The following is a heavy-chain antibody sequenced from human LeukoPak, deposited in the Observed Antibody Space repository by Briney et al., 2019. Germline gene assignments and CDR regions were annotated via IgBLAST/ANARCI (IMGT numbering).Heavy chain of an antibody. J-gene: IGHJ6*02. CDR1: GFALSSHW. CDR2: VNRDGSET. D-gene: IGHD2-8*01. CDR3: ARNNAMDV. Sequence: GSLRLSCAASGFALSSHWMTWVRQVPGRGPEWVANVNRDGSETYYLDSVKGRFTISKDNAKNSLYLQMNSLRAEDTALYHCARNNAMDVWGQGTTVIVSS. V-gene: IGHV3-7*03.